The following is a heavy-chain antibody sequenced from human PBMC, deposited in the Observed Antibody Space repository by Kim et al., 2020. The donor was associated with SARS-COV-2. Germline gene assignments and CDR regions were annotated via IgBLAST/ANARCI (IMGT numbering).Heavy chain of an antibody. CDR1: GFTFGSYG. Sequence: GGSLRLSCAASGFTFGSYGMSWVRQAPGMGLEWVSTISAGGERTYYVDSVKGRFTIFRDNSKNTLFLQMNSLRADDTAVYFCAKGFQGAAGNMDVWGQGTTVTVSS. V-gene: IGHV3-23*01. CDR3: AKGFQGAAGNMDV. CDR2: ISAGGERT. D-gene: IGHD6-13*01. J-gene: IGHJ6*02.